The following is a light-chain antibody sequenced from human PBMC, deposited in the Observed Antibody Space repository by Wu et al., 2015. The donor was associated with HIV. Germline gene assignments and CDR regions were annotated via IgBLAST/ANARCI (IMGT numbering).Light chain of an antibody. Sequence: EIVMTQSPATLSVSPGERATLSCRASQSVGSNLAWYHQKPGQAPRLLIYGASTRATGIPARFSGSGSGTEFTLTISSLQSEDFAVYYCQQYNNWPPRTFGQGTKVE. CDR1: QSVGSN. V-gene: IGKV3-15*01. J-gene: IGKJ1*01. CDR3: QQYNNWPPRT. CDR2: GAS.